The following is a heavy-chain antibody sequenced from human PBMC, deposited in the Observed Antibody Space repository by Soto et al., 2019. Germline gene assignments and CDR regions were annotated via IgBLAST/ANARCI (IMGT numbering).Heavy chain of an antibody. CDR2: IYYSGST. J-gene: IGHJ3*02. Sequence: SETLSLICTVSGGSISSYYWSWIRQPPGKGLEWIGYIYYSGSTNYNPSLKSRVTISVDTSKNQFSLKLSSVTAADTAVYYCARRLGDCSCDIWGQGTMVTVS. CDR3: ARRLGDCSCDI. V-gene: IGHV4-59*08. D-gene: IGHD3-10*01. CDR1: GGSISSYY.